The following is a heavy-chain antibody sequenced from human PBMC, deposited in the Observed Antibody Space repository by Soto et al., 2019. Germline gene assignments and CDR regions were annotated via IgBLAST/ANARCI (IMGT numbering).Heavy chain of an antibody. CDR1: GFTFSHAW. Sequence: LLVESGGGFVQPGGSLRLSCVASGFTFSHAWMDWVRQAPGKGLEWVGRIKSISDGETTNYAASVAGRFTISRDDSRNTLFLQVNSLKTEDTGVYYCTRRIAVAGTYYFDCWGQGTLVTVSS. CDR2: IKSISDGETT. J-gene: IGHJ4*02. CDR3: TRRIAVAGTYYFDC. V-gene: IGHV3-15*07. D-gene: IGHD6-19*01.